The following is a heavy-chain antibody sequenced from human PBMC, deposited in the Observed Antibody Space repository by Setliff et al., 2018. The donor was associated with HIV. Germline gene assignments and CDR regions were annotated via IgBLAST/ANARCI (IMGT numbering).Heavy chain of an antibody. CDR2: INTNSWIP. CDR1: GYSFSRFS. CDR3: ARDSSEYFDFSSGDFHYMDV. V-gene: IGHV7-4-1*02. D-gene: IGHD3-3*01. Sequence: GASVKVSCKASGYSFSRFSINWVRQAPGQGPEWMGWINTNSWIPTYAQGFTGRFVFSLDTTVRTAYLEISDLRADDTGVYYCARDSSEYFDFSSGDFHYMDVWGKGTTVTVSS. J-gene: IGHJ6*03.